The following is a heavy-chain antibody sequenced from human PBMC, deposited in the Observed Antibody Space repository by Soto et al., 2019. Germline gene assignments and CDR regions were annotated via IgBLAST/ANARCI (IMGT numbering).Heavy chain of an antibody. Sequence: ASVKVSCKASGYTFTGYYMHWVRQAPGQGLEWMGWISAYNGNTNYAQKLQGRVTMTTDTSTSTAYMELRSLRSDDTAVYYCARAGKTYYDILTGYSSPDYWGQGTLVTVSS. D-gene: IGHD3-9*01. CDR1: GYTFTGYY. CDR3: ARAGKTYYDILTGYSSPDY. CDR2: ISAYNGNT. J-gene: IGHJ4*02. V-gene: IGHV1-18*04.